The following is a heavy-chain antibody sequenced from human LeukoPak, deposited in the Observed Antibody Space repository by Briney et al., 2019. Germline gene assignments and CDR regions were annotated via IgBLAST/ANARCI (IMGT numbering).Heavy chain of an antibody. V-gene: IGHV3-30*02. CDR3: AKEIVVVPAAMFDY. CDR1: GFTFSSYG. J-gene: IGHJ4*02. CDR2: IRYDRSNK. D-gene: IGHD2-2*01. Sequence: GGSLRLSCAASGFTFSSYGMHWVRQAPGKGLEWVAFIRYDRSNKYYADSVKGRFTISRDNSKNTLYLQMNSLRAEDTAVYYCAKEIVVVPAAMFDYWGQGTLVTVSS.